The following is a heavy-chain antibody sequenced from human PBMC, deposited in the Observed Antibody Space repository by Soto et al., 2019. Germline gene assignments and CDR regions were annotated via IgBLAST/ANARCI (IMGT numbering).Heavy chain of an antibody. CDR2: IYYSGST. D-gene: IGHD6-13*01. Sequence: SETLSLTXTVSGGSISSYYWSWIRQPPGKGLEWIGYIYYSGSTNYNPSLRSRVTISVDTSKNQFSLKLSSVTAADTAVYYCARDRSYSSSWSQVDYFDYWGQGTLVTVSS. V-gene: IGHV4-59*01. J-gene: IGHJ4*02. CDR1: GGSISSYY. CDR3: ARDRSYSSSWSQVDYFDY.